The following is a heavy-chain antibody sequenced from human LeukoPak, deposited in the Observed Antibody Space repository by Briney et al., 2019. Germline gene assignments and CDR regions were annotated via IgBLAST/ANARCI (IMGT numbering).Heavy chain of an antibody. V-gene: IGHV1-69*04. J-gene: IGHJ6*02. Sequence: SVRVSCEACGVTFSSSAMRWMSQAPGQGLEWMGRVIPILGIANYAQKFQGRVTITAAKSTSTAHMELSILRSEAAATAEYARATAWGDVVATYMPYYRSNVWGQGTTVTVSS. D-gene: IGHD2-2*01. CDR3: ARATAWGDVVATYMPYYRSNV. CDR2: VIPILGIA. CDR1: GVTFSSSA.